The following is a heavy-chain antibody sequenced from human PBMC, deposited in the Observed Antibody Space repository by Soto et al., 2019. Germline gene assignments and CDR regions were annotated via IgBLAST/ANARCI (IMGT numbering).Heavy chain of an antibody. J-gene: IGHJ6*02. Sequence: LGESLKISCKGSGYSFTSYWISWVRQMPGKGLEWMGRIDPSDSYINYSPSFQGHVTISADKSISTAYLQWSSLKASDTAMYYCASSPRGFCSSTSCRELGNYYGMDVWGQGTTVTVSS. CDR1: GYSFTSYW. CDR2: IDPSDSYI. V-gene: IGHV5-10-1*01. D-gene: IGHD2-2*01. CDR3: ASSPRGFCSSTSCRELGNYYGMDV.